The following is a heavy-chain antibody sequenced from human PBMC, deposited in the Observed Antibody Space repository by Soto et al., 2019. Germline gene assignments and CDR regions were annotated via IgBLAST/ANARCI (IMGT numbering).Heavy chain of an antibody. V-gene: IGHV3-49*03. CDR2: IKSKAYGGTT. D-gene: IGHD5-12*01. CDR3: TRAFDGYNYFAFDY. Sequence: GGSLRLSCTASGLTFANYAMSWFRQAPGKGLEWVGFIKSKAYGGTTEYAASVKGRFTISRDDSKSIAYLQMNSLKTEDTAVYYCTRAFDGYNYFAFDYWGQGILVTVSS. J-gene: IGHJ4*02. CDR1: GLTFANYA.